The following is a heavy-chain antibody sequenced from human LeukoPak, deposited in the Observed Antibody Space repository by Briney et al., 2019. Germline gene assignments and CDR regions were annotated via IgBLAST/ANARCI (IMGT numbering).Heavy chain of an antibody. CDR3: ARAPAHYDFWSGYYTRYFDY. Sequence: ASETLSLTCTVSGGSISSYYWSWIRQPPGKGLEWIGYIYYSGSTNYNPSLKSRVTISVDPSKNQFSLKLSSVTAADTAVYYCARAPAHYDFWSGYYTRYFDYWGQGNLVTVSS. CDR1: GGSISSYY. V-gene: IGHV4-59*01. J-gene: IGHJ4*02. CDR2: IYYSGST. D-gene: IGHD3-3*01.